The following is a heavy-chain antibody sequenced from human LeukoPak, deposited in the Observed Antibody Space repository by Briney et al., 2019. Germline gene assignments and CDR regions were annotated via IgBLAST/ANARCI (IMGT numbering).Heavy chain of an antibody. CDR1: GFTFSSYS. V-gene: IGHV3-21*01. D-gene: IGHD6-13*01. Sequence: GGSLRLSCAASGFTFSSYSMNWVRQAPGKGLEWVSSISSSSSYIYYADSVKGRFTISRDNAKNSLYLQMNSLRAEDTAVYYCARDLGIAAAGQNDYWGQGTLVTVSS. CDR3: ARDLGIAAAGQNDY. CDR2: ISSSSSYI. J-gene: IGHJ4*02.